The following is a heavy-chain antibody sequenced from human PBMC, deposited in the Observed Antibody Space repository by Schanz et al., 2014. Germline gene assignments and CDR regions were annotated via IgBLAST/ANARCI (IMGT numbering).Heavy chain of an antibody. D-gene: IGHD2-21*01. V-gene: IGHV1-18*01. CDR2: ISPYNGNT. Sequence: QVQLVQSGAEVKKPGASVKVSCKASGYTFTSYGISWVRQAPGQGLEWMGWISPYNGNTNYAQKFQGRVTMTRNTSISTAYMELSSLRSEDTAVYYCARDRLECGAECYSVEVFEIWGQGTLVIVSS. CDR1: GYTFTSYG. J-gene: IGHJ4*02. CDR3: ARDRLECGAECYSVEVFEI.